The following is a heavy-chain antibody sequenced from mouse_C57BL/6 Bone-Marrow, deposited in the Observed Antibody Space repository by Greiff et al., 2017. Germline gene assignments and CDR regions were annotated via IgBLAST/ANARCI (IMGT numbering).Heavy chain of an antibody. CDR1: GYTFTSYG. Sequence: QVQLQQSGAELARPGASVKLSCKASGYTFTSYGISWVKQRTGQGLEWIGEIYPRSGNTYYNEKFKGKATLTADKSSSTAYMELRSLTSEDSAVYFCAPSYYGAYWGQGTLVTVSA. J-gene: IGHJ3*01. CDR2: IYPRSGNT. CDR3: APSYYGAY. D-gene: IGHD2-1*01. V-gene: IGHV1-81*01.